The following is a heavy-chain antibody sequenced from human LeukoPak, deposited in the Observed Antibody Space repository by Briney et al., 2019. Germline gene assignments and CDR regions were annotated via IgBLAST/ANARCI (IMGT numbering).Heavy chain of an antibody. CDR1: GFPFSSYA. Sequence: GGSLRLSCAASGFPFSSYAISWVRQAPGEGLEWVSAISGSGGSTYYADSVKGRFTTSRENSKNTRYLQMNSLRAEDTAVYYCAKGLAQVVVAATYDYWGQGTLVTVSS. V-gene: IGHV3-23*01. CDR2: ISGSGGST. J-gene: IGHJ4*02. D-gene: IGHD2-15*01. CDR3: AKGLAQVVVAATYDY.